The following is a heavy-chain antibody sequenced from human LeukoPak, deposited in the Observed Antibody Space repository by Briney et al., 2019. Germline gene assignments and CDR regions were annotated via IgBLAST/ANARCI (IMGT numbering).Heavy chain of an antibody. J-gene: IGHJ4*02. Sequence: PSETLSLTCAVYGGSFSGYYWSWIRQPPGKGLEWIGEINHSGSTNYNPSLKSRVTISVDTSENQFSLKLSSVTAADTAVYYCARDVSSSSRDYWGQGTLVTVSS. V-gene: IGHV4-34*01. CDR2: INHSGST. CDR1: GGSFSGYY. D-gene: IGHD6-6*01. CDR3: ARDVSSSSRDY.